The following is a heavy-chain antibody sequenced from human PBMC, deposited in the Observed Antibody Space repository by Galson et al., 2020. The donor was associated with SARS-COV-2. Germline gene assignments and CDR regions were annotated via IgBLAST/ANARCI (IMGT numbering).Heavy chain of an antibody. CDR3: ARDRCECSGGSCYYFDY. CDR1: GYTFTSYN. D-gene: IGHD2-15*01. J-gene: IGHJ4*02. CDR2: INPSGGST. V-gene: IGHV1-46*01. Sequence: ASVKVFCKASGYTFTSYNMHWVRQAPGQGLEWMGIINPSGGSTSYAQKFQGRVTMTRDTSTSTVYMELSSLRSEDTAVYYCARDRCECSGGSCYYFDYWGQGTLVTGSS.